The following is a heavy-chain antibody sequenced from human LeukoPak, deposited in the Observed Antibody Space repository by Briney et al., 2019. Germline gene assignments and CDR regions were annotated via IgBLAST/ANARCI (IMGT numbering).Heavy chain of an antibody. Sequence: PGGSLRLSCVASGFTFSSNGMHWVRQAPGKGLEWVTFIQYDGSKKYYADSVKGRFTISRDNSKNTLYLQMNSLRAEDTAVYYCAKDLGYCSSSTCLSIDYWGQGTLVTVSS. D-gene: IGHD2-2*01. CDR2: IQYDGSKK. J-gene: IGHJ4*02. CDR3: AKDLGYCSSSTCLSIDY. CDR1: GFTFSSNG. V-gene: IGHV3-30*02.